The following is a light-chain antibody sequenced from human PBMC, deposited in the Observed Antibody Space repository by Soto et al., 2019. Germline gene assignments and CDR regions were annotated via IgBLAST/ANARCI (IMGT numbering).Light chain of an antibody. CDR2: EVS. CDR1: SSDVGGYNY. J-gene: IGLJ2*01. V-gene: IGLV2-8*01. Sequence: QSALTQPPSASGSPGQAVTISCTGTSSDVGGYNYVSWYQQHPGKAPKLMIYEVSKLPSGVPDRFSGSKSGNTASLNVSGLQSDDEADYYCRSYAGSNNYVVFGGGTKLTAL. CDR3: RSYAGSNNYVV.